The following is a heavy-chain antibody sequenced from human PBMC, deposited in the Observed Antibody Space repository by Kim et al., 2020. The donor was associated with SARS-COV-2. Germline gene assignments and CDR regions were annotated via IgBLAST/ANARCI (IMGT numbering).Heavy chain of an antibody. J-gene: IGHJ4*02. D-gene: IGHD3-3*01. V-gene: IGHV4-34*01. CDR3: ARGLRFLEWLSGYYFDY. Sequence: QSRVTISVDTSKKQFSLKLSSVTAADTAVYYCARGLRFLEWLSGYYFDYWGQGTLVTVSS.